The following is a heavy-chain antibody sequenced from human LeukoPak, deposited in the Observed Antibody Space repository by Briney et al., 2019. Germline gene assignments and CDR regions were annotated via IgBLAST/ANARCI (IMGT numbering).Heavy chain of an antibody. CDR2: IYYSGST. Sequence: SETLSLTCTVCGGSIISYDWSWIRQPPGKGLEWIGYIYYSGSTNYTPSLKSRVTISVDTSKNQFSLKLASVTAADTAVYYCALARINHASGSHPYYFDFWGQGTLVTVSS. V-gene: IGHV4-59*08. CDR3: ALARINHASGSHPYYFDF. J-gene: IGHJ4*02. CDR1: GGSIISYD. D-gene: IGHD3-10*01.